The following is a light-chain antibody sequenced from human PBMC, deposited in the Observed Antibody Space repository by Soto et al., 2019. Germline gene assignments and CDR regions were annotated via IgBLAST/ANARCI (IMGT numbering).Light chain of an antibody. CDR3: QQYNDFQYS. Sequence: DIQMTQSPSSVSASVGDRVTITCRASQNIGSWLAWYQQKPGEAPKLLISKATNLQSGVPSRFSGSGSGTDFSLTISSLQPVDSATYFCQQYNDFQYSFGPGTKLDI. CDR1: QNIGSW. J-gene: IGKJ2*01. V-gene: IGKV1-5*03. CDR2: KAT.